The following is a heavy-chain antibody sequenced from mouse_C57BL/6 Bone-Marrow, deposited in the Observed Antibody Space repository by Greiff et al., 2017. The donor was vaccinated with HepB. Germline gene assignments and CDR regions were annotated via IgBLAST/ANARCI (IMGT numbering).Heavy chain of an antibody. CDR2: ISYDGSN. CDR1: GYSITSGYY. D-gene: IGHD2-4*01. V-gene: IGHV3-6*01. Sequence: EVQLQQSGPGLVKPSQSLSLTCSVTGYSITSGYYWNWIRQFPGNKLEWMGYISYDGSNNYNPSLKNRISITRDTSKNQFFLKLNSVTTEDTATYYCANGLRPAWFAYWGQGTLVTVSA. CDR3: ANGLRPAWFAY. J-gene: IGHJ3*01.